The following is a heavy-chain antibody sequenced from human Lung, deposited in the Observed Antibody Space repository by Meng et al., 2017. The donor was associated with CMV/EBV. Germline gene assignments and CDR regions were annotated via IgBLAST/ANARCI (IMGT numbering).Heavy chain of an antibody. CDR2: INHSGST. V-gene: IGHV4-34*01. CDR3: ARLVTNPYYYYGMDV. Sequence: SXTLSLXCAVYGGSFSGYYWSWIRQPPGKGLEWIGEINHSGSTNYNPSLKSRVTISVDTSKNQFSLKLSSVTAADTAVYYCARLVTNPYYYYGMDVWGQGTXVTVSS. D-gene: IGHD4-11*01. CDR1: GGSFSGYY. J-gene: IGHJ6*02.